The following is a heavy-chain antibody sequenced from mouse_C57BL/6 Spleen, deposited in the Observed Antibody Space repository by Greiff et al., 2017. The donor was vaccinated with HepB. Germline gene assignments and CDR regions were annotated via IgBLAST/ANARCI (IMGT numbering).Heavy chain of an antibody. CDR3: AIYYDYEGDY. Sequence: VQLQQSGPELVKPGASVKISCKASGYTFTDYYMNWVKQSHGKSLEWIGDINPNNGGTSYNQKFKGKATLTVDKSSSTAYMELRSLTSEDSAVYYCAIYYDYEGDYWGQGTTLTVSS. CDR1: GYTFTDYY. CDR2: INPNNGGT. J-gene: IGHJ2*01. V-gene: IGHV1-26*01. D-gene: IGHD2-4*01.